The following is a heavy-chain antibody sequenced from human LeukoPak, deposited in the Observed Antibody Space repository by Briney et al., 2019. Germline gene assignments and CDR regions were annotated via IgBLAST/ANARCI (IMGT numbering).Heavy chain of an antibody. CDR2: ISSSGSTI. Sequence: PGGSLRLSCAASGFTFSDYYMSWIRQAPGKGLEWVSYISSSGSTIYYADSVKGRFTISRDNAKNSLYLQMNSLRAEDTAVYYCARELLGYCSGGSCPGGFDNWGQGTMVTVSS. V-gene: IGHV3-11*01. J-gene: IGHJ3*02. CDR3: ARELLGYCSGGSCPGGFDN. D-gene: IGHD2-15*01. CDR1: GFTFSDYY.